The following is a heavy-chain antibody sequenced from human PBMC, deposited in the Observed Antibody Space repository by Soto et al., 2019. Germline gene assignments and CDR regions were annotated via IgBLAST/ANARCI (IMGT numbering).Heavy chain of an antibody. Sequence: LRLSCAASGFTFSSYWMHWVRQAPGKGLVWVSSINSDGSSTSYADSVKGRFTISRDNAKNTLYLQMNSLRAEDTAVYYCARDLNGGYYDSSGYSQPYYFDYWGQGTLVTVSS. D-gene: IGHD3-22*01. CDR2: INSDGSST. V-gene: IGHV3-74*01. CDR1: GFTFSSYW. CDR3: ARDLNGGYYDSSGYSQPYYFDY. J-gene: IGHJ4*02.